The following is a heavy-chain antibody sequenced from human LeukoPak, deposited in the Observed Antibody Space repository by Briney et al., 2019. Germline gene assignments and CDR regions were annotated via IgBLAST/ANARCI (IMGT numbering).Heavy chain of an antibody. CDR3: TARREYYDSGGYEY. CDR1: GFSFNNAW. CDR2: IKSKTDGGTT. D-gene: IGHD3-22*01. J-gene: IGHJ4*02. Sequence: GGSLRLSCAASGFSFNNAWMSWVRQAPGKGLEWVGRIKSKTDGGTTDYAAPVKGRFTISRDDSKNTLDLQMNNLKSDDTAVYYCTARREYYDSGGYEYWGQGTLVTVSS. V-gene: IGHV3-15*05.